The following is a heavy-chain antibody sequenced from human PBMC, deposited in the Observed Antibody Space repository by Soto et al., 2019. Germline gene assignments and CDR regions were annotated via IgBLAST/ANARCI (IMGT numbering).Heavy chain of an antibody. CDR1: GDSIRNRNYY. CDR2: RYDDAST. D-gene: IGHD3-22*01. Sequence: QLQLQESGPGLVKPSETLSLSCSVSGDSIRNRNYYWAWIRQPPGKGLEWIVSRYDDASTFYNPSPYRRVPTSIDTAKKQSSMTATTVPAADTAVNYCARGSYLGPSCYYLDFWGQGTLVTVSS. V-gene: IGHV4-39*01. CDR3: ARGSYLGPSCYYLDF. J-gene: IGHJ4*02.